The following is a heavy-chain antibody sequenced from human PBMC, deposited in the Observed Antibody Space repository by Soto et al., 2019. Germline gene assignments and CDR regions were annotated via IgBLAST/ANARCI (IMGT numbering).Heavy chain of an antibody. CDR2: ITWNSGSV. CDR1: GFKFEDYA. CDR3: AKASTRTMVRGVVKDY. D-gene: IGHD3-10*01. Sequence: LRLSCVVSGFKFEDYAMHWVRQVPGEGLEWVSGITWNSGSVAYADSVKGRFTISRDNAKNSLFLQMNSVRAEDTALYYCAKASTRTMVRGVVKDYWGQRTLVTVSS. V-gene: IGHV3-9*01. J-gene: IGHJ4*02.